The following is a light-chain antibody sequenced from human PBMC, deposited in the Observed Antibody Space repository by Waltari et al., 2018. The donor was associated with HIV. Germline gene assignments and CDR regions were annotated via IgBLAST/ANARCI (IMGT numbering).Light chain of an antibody. CDR1: SSDVAGYDY. J-gene: IGLJ3*02. CDR2: DVT. V-gene: IGLV2-11*01. CDR3: SSFAGTYTWV. Sequence: QSALTQPHSVSGSPGQSVTISCTGTSSDVAGYDYVSWYQQHPGKAPKFIIYDVTTRPAGVPARFSASKSGNTASLTISDLQTEDEADYYCSSFAGTYTWVFGGGTKLTVL.